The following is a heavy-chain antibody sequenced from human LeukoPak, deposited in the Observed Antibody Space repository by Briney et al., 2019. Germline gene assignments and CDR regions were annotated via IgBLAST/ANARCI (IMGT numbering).Heavy chain of an antibody. V-gene: IGHV3-74*01. CDR3: ARFAPREAIGLYYFDY. Sequence: GGSLRLSCAASGFTFSSYWMHWVRQAPGKGLVWVSRINSDGSSTSYADSVKGRFTISRDNAKNTLYLQMNSLRAEDTAVYYCARFAPREAIGLYYFDYWGQGTLVTVSS. CDR2: INSDGSST. J-gene: IGHJ4*02. D-gene: IGHD3-10*01. CDR1: GFTFSSYW.